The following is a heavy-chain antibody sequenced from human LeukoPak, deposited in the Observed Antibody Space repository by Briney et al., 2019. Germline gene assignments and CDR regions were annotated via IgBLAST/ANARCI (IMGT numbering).Heavy chain of an antibody. J-gene: IGHJ4*02. CDR3: ARTARQYYYDSSGYSHFDY. Sequence: PETLSLTCTVSGGSISSYYWSWIRQPPGKGLEWIGYIYYSGSTNYNPSLKSRVTISVDTSKNQFSLKLSSVTAADTAVYYCARTARQYYYDSSGYSHFDYWGQGTLVTVSS. CDR1: GGSISSYY. V-gene: IGHV4-59*01. D-gene: IGHD3-22*01. CDR2: IYYSGST.